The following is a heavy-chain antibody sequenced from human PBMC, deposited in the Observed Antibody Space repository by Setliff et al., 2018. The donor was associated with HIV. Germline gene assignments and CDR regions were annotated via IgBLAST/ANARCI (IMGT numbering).Heavy chain of an antibody. CDR3: VCSGRQLRGPYFDF. J-gene: IGHJ4*02. CDR1: GLSLSTSGVG. Sequence: SGPTLVNPTQTLTLACTFSGLSLSTSGVGVGWIRQSPGKALEWLAFIYWNNNKHYSTSLKSRLTVTKDTSKNRVVFTMTNMDPVDTATYYCVCSGRQLRGPYFDFWGQGTPVTVSS. V-gene: IGHV2-5*04. D-gene: IGHD1-1*01. CDR2: IYWNNNK.